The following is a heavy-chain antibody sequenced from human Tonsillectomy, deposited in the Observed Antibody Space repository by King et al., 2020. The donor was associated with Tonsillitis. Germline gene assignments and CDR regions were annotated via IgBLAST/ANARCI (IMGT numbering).Heavy chain of an antibody. CDR3: ASEIGAGSYGWFDP. V-gene: IGHV1-18*01. CDR2: ISSYNGDT. D-gene: IGHD1-26*01. Sequence: QLVQSGTEVKQPGASVKVSCKASGYTFTKYGISWVRQAPGQGLEWMGWISSYNGDTNYAQKFQGRGIMTTATSTSTAHMELRRLRSDDTAVYYCASEIGAGSYGWFDPWGQGTLVIVSS. J-gene: IGHJ5*02. CDR1: GYTFTKYG.